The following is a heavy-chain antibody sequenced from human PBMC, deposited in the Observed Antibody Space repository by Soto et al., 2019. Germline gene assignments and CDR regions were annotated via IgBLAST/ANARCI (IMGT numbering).Heavy chain of an antibody. D-gene: IGHD6-13*01. CDR1: GYTFTSYD. CDR3: ARGRGSSWDHDY. Sequence: ASVKVSCKASGYTFTSYDINWVRQATGQGLEWMGWMNPNSGNTGYAQKFQGRVTMTRNTSISTAYMELSSLRSEDTAVYYCARGRGSSWDHDYWGQGTLVTVSS. CDR2: MNPNSGNT. J-gene: IGHJ4*02. V-gene: IGHV1-8*01.